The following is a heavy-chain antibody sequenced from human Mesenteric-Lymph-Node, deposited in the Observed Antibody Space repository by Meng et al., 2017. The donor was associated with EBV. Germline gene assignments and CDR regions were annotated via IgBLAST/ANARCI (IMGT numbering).Heavy chain of an antibody. V-gene: IGHV4-4*02. D-gene: IGHD3-22*01. CDR2: IFHSGSA. J-gene: IGHJ4*02. Sequence: GRRAEAGPGMVKPSGTLSLTCDVSGGSITSSNWWSWFRQPPGKGLEWIGEIFHSGSAKYNPSLKSRVTISVDKSKNHFSLRLSSVTAADTAVYYCVRRVVVMKEEELDHWGQGTLVTVSS. CDR1: GGSITSSNW. CDR3: VRRVVVMKEEELDH.